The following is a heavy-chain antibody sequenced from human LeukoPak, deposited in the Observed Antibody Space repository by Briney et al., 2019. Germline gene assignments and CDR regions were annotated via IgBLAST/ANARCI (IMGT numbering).Heavy chain of an antibody. D-gene: IGHD3-3*01. CDR1: GYTFTSYD. CDR3: ARVYYDFWSGYYGKSSWYYYYYGMDV. J-gene: IGHJ6*02. CDR2: MNPNSGNT. Sequence: ASVKVSCEASGYTFTSYDINWVRQATGQGLEWMGWMNPNSGNTGYAQKLQGRVTMTRNTSISTAYMELSSLRSEDTAVYYCARVYYDFWSGYYGKSSWYYYYYGMDVWGQGTTVTVSS. V-gene: IGHV1-8*01.